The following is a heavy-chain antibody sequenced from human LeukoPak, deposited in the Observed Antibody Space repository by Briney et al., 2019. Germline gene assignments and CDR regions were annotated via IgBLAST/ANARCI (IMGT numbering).Heavy chain of an antibody. D-gene: IGHD5-18*01. CDR3: ASARYSYGFDY. CDR2: IIPILGIA. Sequence: ASVRVSCTASGGTFSSYAISWVRQAPGQGLEWMGRIIPILGIANYAQKFQGRVTITADKSTSTAYMELSSLRSEDTAVYYCASARYSYGFDYWGQGTLVTVSS. CDR1: GGTFSSYA. V-gene: IGHV1-69*04. J-gene: IGHJ4*02.